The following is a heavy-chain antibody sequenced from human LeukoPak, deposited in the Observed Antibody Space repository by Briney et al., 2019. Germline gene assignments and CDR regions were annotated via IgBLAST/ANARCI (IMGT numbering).Heavy chain of an antibody. D-gene: IGHD2-2*01. J-gene: IGHJ3*02. V-gene: IGHV4-31*03. CDR2: IYYSGST. CDR3: ARAWADIVVVPAAQRGAFGI. CDR1: GGSISSGGYY. Sequence: PSQTLSLTCTVSGGSISSGGYYWSWIRQHPGKGLEWIGYIYYSGSTYYNPSLKSRVTISVDTSKNQFSLKLSSVTAADTAVYYCARAWADIVVVPAAQRGAFGIWGQGTMVTVSS.